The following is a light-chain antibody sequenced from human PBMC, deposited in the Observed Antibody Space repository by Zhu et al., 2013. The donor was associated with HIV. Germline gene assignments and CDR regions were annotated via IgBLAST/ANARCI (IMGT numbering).Light chain of an antibody. CDR1: QTVSSNY. CDR3: QQYGSSPGT. J-gene: IGKJ1*01. CDR2: AAS. V-gene: IGKV3-20*01. Sequence: EIVLTQSPGTLSLSPGERVTLSCRASQTVSSNYLAWYQQKRGQPPRLLIYAASTRAPGIPARFSGSGSGTDFTLKISRLEPEDFAVYYCQQYGSSPGTFGQGTKVEIK.